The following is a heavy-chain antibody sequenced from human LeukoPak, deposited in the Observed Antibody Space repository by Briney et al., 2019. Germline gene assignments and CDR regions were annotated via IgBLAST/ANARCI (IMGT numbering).Heavy chain of an antibody. J-gene: IGHJ4*02. CDR1: GFTFSSYG. V-gene: IGHV3-30*02. D-gene: IGHD3-22*01. CDR3: ARDPSRLYYYDSSGLVDY. Sequence: PGGSLRLSCAASGFTFSSYGMHWVRQAPGKGLEWVAFIRYDGSNKYYADSVKGRFTISRDNSKNTLYLQMNSLRAEDTAVYYCARDPSRLYYYDSSGLVDYWGQGTLVTVSS. CDR2: IRYDGSNK.